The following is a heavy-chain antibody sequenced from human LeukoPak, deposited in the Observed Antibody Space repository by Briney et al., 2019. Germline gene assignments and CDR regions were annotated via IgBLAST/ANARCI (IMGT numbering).Heavy chain of an antibody. CDR1: GGSFSDYY. V-gene: IGHV4-34*01. CDR3: ARTSYCSSTSCWHNWFDP. Sequence: PSETLSLTCAVYGGSFSDYYWSWIRQPPGKGLEWIGEINHSGSTNYNPSLKSRVTISVDTSKNQFSLKLSSVTAADTAVYYCARTSYCSSTSCWHNWFDPWGQGTLVTVSS. CDR2: INHSGST. J-gene: IGHJ5*02. D-gene: IGHD2-2*01.